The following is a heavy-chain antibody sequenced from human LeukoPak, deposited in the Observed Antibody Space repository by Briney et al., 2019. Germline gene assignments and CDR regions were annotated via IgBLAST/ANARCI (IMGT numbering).Heavy chain of an antibody. D-gene: IGHD3-22*01. CDR1: GFTLSNYG. CDR3: ARDEGDSSGYYPGL. V-gene: IGHV3-33*01. J-gene: IGHJ1*01. Sequence: GGSLRLSCAASGFTLSNYGMHWVRQAPGKGLEWVAAIWHDGSRKYYAESVKGRFTISRDNARNTVYVQMDSLRAEDTAVYYCARDEGDSSGYYPGLWGQGTLVTVSS. CDR2: IWHDGSRK.